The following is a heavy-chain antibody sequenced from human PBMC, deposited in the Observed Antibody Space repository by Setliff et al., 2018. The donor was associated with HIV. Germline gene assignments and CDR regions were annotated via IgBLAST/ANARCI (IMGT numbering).Heavy chain of an antibody. V-gene: IGHV5-51*01. D-gene: IGHD6-19*01. J-gene: IGHJ6*03. CDR2: IYPGDSDI. CDR1: GYTFTNYW. Sequence: PGESLKISCEASGYTFTNYWIGWVRQMPGKGREWMGIIYPGDSDIIYSPSFQGQVTISADKSITTAYLQWSSLKASDTAIYYCVRHRSAVAGTRIGYCYYMDVWGKGTTVTVSS. CDR3: VRHRSAVAGTRIGYCYYMDV.